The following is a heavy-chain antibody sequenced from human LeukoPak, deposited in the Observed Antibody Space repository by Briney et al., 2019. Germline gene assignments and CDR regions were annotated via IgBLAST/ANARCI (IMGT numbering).Heavy chain of an antibody. V-gene: IGHV4-39*01. J-gene: IGHJ3*02. CDR3: ARVKGRVVVVNRAFDI. D-gene: IGHD2-21*01. Sequence: SETLSLTCTVSGGSIGSSSYYWGWIRQPPGKGLEWIGNIYYSGSTYYNPSLRSRVTISVDTSKNQFSLKLNSVTAADTAVYYCARVKGRVVVVNRAFDIWGQGTMVTVSS. CDR2: IYYSGST. CDR1: GGSIGSSSYY.